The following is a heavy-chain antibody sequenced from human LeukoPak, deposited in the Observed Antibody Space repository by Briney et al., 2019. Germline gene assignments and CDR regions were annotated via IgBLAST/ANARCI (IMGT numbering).Heavy chain of an antibody. CDR3: AKGPEGRLRGLFDY. CDR2: IRYDGSNK. V-gene: IGHV3-30*02. J-gene: IGHJ4*02. CDR1: GFTFSSYG. Sequence: GGSLRLSCAASGFTFSSYGMHWVRQAPGKGLEWVTFIRYDGSNKYYADSVKGRFTISRDNSKNTLYLQMNSLRAEDTAVYYCAKGPEGRLRGLFDYWGQGTLVTVSS. D-gene: IGHD3-16*01.